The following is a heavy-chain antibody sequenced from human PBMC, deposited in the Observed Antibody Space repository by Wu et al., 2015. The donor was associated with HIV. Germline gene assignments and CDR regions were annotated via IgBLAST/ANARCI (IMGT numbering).Heavy chain of an antibody. Sequence: QVQLVQSGAEVKKPGSPVKVSCKASGGTFSSYAISWVRQAPGQGLEWMGGIIPIFGTANYAQKFQGRVTITADESTSTAYMELSSLRSEDTAVYYCARTIMYYYDSSGYYYLSAFDIWGQGTMVTVSS. J-gene: IGHJ3*02. D-gene: IGHD3-22*01. CDR2: IIPIFGTA. CDR3: ARTIMYYYDSSGYYYLSAFDI. CDR1: GGTFSSYA. V-gene: IGHV1-69*12.